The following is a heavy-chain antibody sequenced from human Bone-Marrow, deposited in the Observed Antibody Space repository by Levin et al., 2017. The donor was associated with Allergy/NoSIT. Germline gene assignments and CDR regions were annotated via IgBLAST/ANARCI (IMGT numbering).Heavy chain of an antibody. J-gene: IGHJ6*02. V-gene: IGHV3-23*01. CDR3: AKPFTPAVTVAGTPYYYYYALDV. CDR2: ISGRADNT. Sequence: AGGSLRLSCAASGFTFSNYAINWVRQAPGKGLEWVSSISGRADNTYYADSVRGRFTISRDNAENKLYLQMNGLRAEDTAIYYCAKPFTPAVTVAGTPYYYYYALDVWGQGTTVTVSS. CDR1: GFTFSNYA. D-gene: IGHD6-19*01.